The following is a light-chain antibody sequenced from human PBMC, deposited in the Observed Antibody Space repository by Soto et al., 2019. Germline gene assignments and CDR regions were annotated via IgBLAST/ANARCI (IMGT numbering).Light chain of an antibody. CDR1: SSDVGGYNY. CDR3: SSYAASYTFYV. CDR2: DVS. J-gene: IGLJ1*01. Sequence: QSVLTQPRSVSGSPGQSVTISCTGTSSDVGGYNYVSWYQQHPGKAPKLMIYDVSKRPSGVPDRFSGSKSGNTASLTISGLQAEYDADYYCSSYAASYTFYVFVTGPMSPS. V-gene: IGLV2-11*01.